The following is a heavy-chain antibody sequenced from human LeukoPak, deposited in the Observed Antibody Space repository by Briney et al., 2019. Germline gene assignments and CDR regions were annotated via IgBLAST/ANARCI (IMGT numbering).Heavy chain of an antibody. CDR3: TRGWMQLWNDAFDI. CDR2: ISGSGGTT. J-gene: IGHJ3*02. Sequence: PGESLRLSCAASGFTFSSYAMSWVRQAPGQGLEWVSVISGSGGTTYYADSVKGRFTISRDNSKDTLHLQMNSLRADDAAVYYCTRGWMQLWNDAFDIWGQGTMVTVYS. V-gene: IGHV3-23*01. D-gene: IGHD5-18*01. CDR1: GFTFSSYA.